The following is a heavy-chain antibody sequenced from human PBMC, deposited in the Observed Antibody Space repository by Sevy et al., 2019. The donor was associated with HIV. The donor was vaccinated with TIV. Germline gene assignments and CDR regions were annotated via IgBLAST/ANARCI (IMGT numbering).Heavy chain of an antibody. CDR2: ISYDGSDK. CDR1: GFALSNYYA. J-gene: IGHJ6*02. CDR3: ARPRANYVDHYFFYAMDV. Sequence: GGSLRLSCAASGFALSNYYAMHWVRQAPGKGLEWVALISYDGSDKYYADAVKGRFTISRNNFKNTLYLQMNSLTTEDTAVYYCARPRANYVDHYFFYAMDVWGQGTTVTVSS. V-gene: IGHV3-30-3*01. D-gene: IGHD4-17*01.